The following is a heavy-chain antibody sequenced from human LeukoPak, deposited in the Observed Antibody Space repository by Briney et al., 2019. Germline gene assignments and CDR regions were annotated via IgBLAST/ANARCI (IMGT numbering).Heavy chain of an antibody. CDR3: AKGDLNVVVPAAIPLGIDY. Sequence: PGGSLRLSCAASGFTFSSYAMSRVRQAPGKGLEWVSAISGSGGSTYYADSVKGRFTISRDNSKNTLYLQMNSLRAEDTAVYYCAKGDLNVVVPAAIPLGIDYWGQGTLVTVSS. V-gene: IGHV3-23*01. J-gene: IGHJ4*02. D-gene: IGHD2-2*02. CDR1: GFTFSSYA. CDR2: ISGSGGST.